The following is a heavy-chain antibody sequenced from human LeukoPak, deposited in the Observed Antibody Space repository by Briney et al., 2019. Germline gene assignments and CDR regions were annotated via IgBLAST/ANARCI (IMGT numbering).Heavy chain of an antibody. V-gene: IGHV4-31*02. CDR2: IYHSGTT. J-gene: IGHJ4*02. Sequence: SHTLFITSTVSGDSMTKGGNYWSWVRHHPGKGLGWVGFIYHSGTTFYNPSLESRATISVDTSQNQFSLKLTSVTAADTAVYARAVDYRNYFDYWGQGTLVTVSS. D-gene: IGHD4-11*01. CDR1: GDSMTKGGNY. CDR3: AVDYRNYFDY.